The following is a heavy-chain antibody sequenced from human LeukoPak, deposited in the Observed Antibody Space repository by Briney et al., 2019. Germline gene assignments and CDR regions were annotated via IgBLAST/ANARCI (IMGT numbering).Heavy chain of an antibody. CDR1: GFTFSSYA. D-gene: IGHD4-17*01. CDR3: AKDLYGDYVGDY. J-gene: IGHJ4*02. V-gene: IGHV3-23*01. Sequence: GGSLRLSCAASGFTFSSYAMSWVRQAPGKGLEWVSTISASDGSTFYADSVKGRFTISGDNSKNTLYLQMNSLRAEDTAVYFCAKDLYGDYVGDYWGQGTLVTVSS. CDR2: ISASDGST.